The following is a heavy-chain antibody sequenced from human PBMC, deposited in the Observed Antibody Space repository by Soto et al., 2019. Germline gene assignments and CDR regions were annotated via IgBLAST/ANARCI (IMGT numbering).Heavy chain of an antibody. CDR3: AGDFGYYYGSGSGNDAFDI. J-gene: IGHJ3*02. CDR2: ISSSSSTI. CDR1: GFTFSSYS. D-gene: IGHD3-10*01. V-gene: IGHV3-48*02. Sequence: GGSLRLSCAASGFTFSSYSMNWVRQAPGKGLEWVSYISSSSSTIYYADSVKGRFTISRDNAKNSLYLQMNSMRDEYTAVYYCAGDFGYYYGSGSGNDAFDIWGQGTMVTVSS.